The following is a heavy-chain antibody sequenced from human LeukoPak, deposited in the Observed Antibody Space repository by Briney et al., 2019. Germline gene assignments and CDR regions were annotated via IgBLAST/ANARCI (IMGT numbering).Heavy chain of an antibody. Sequence: AETLSLTCTVSGVSISSHYWSWIRQPPGNRLEWIGYIYYSGSTNYNPSLKSRVTISVDTSKNQFSLKLSSVTAADTAVYYCAREISGGGSYYDYWGQGTLVTVSS. V-gene: IGHV4-59*11. CDR3: AREISGGGSYYDY. CDR2: IYYSGST. D-gene: IGHD1-26*01. J-gene: IGHJ4*02. CDR1: GVSISSHY.